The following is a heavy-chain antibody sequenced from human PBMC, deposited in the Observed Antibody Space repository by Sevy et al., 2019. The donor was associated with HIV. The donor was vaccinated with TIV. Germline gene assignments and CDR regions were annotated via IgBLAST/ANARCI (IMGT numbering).Heavy chain of an antibody. J-gene: IGHJ4*02. CDR2: IKQDGSEK. V-gene: IGHV3-7*03. CDR1: GFTFSSYW. Sequence: GGSLRLSCAASGFTFSSYWMSWVRQAPGKGLEWVANIKQDGSEKYYVDSVKGRFTISRDNAKNSLYLQMNSLRAEDTAVYYCARVSGSGYCSGGSCHQFDYWGQGTLVTVSS. D-gene: IGHD2-15*01. CDR3: ARVSGSGYCSGGSCHQFDY.